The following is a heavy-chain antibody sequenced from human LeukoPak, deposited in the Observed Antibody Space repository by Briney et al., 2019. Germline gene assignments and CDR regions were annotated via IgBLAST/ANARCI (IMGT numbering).Heavy chain of an antibody. CDR3: ARAPWSGYYSDAFDI. J-gene: IGHJ3*02. Sequence: PGGSLRLSCAASGFTFNQYAMTWVRQAPGKGLEWVSVISGTGGSTYYADSVKGRFAISRDNSNNTVYLQMNSLRAEDTAVYYCARAPWSGYYSDAFDIWGQGTMVPVSS. V-gene: IGHV3-23*01. D-gene: IGHD3-3*01. CDR2: ISGTGGST. CDR1: GFTFNQYA.